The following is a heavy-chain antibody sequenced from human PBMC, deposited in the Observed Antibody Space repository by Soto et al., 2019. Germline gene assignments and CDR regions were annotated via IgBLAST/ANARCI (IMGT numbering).Heavy chain of an antibody. CDR3: GRVSGEYSSSYSLMGKHYYVNS. J-gene: IGHJ4*02. CDR2: IIPILCAP. V-gene: IGHV1-69*13. D-gene: IGHD6-6*01. Sequence: SVEASGMASGGTFSRYAISWVRQAPGQGLEWVGGIIPILCAPNYAQKFQGRVTITADEFTRTAYMELGSLRSEDTAVYYCGRVSGEYSSSYSLMGKHYYVNSWGEGILETVS. CDR1: GGTFSRYA.